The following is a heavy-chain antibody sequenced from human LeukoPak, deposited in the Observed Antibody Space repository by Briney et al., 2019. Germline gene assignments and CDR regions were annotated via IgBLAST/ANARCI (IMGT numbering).Heavy chain of an antibody. CDR3: ARDASYGSGSAFDI. V-gene: IGHV3-33*08. J-gene: IGHJ3*02. Sequence: GGSLRLSCAASGFTFSSYAMSWVRQAPGKGLEWVAVIWYDGSNKYYADSVKGRFTISRDNSKNTLYLQMNSLRAEDTAVYYCARDASYGSGSAFDIWGQGTMVTVSS. D-gene: IGHD3-10*01. CDR1: GFTFSSYA. CDR2: IWYDGSNK.